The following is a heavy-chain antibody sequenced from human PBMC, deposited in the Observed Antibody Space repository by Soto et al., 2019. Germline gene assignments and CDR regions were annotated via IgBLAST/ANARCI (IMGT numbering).Heavy chain of an antibody. V-gene: IGHV1-18*01. D-gene: IGHD3-3*01. J-gene: IGHJ3*02. CDR3: AGYYDFWSGYGDAFDI. CDR1: GYTFTSYG. Sequence: ASVKVSCKASGYTFTSYGISWVRQAPGQGLEWMGWISAYNGNTNYAQKLQGRVTMTTDTSTSTAYMELRSLRSDDTAVYYCAGYYDFWSGYGDAFDIWGQGTMVTVSS. CDR2: ISAYNGNT.